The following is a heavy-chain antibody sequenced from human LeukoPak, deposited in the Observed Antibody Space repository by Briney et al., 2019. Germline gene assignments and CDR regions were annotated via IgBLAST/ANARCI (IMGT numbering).Heavy chain of an antibody. CDR2: IYYSGST. Sequence: ASETLSLTCTVSGGSISSGDYYWSWIRQPPGKGLEWIGYIYYSGSTYYNPSLKSRVTISVDTSKVQFSLKLSSVTAGDTAVYYCARGAYDSSGYYYVGEGYYFDYWGQGTLVTVSS. CDR3: ARGAYDSSGYYYVGEGYYFDY. V-gene: IGHV4-30-4*01. D-gene: IGHD3-22*01. J-gene: IGHJ4*02. CDR1: GGSISSGDYY.